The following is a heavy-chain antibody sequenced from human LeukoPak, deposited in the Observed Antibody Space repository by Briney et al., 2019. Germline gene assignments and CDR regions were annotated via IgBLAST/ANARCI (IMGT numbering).Heavy chain of an antibody. V-gene: IGHV3-23*01. J-gene: IGHJ6*03. Sequence: QPGGSLRLSCAASGFTFSSYVMSWVRQAPGKGLEWVSAISGSGGSTYYADSVKGRFTISRDNSKNTLYLQMNSLRAEDTAVYYCARDLDYYYYYMDVWGKGTTVTVSS. CDR3: ARDLDYYYYYMDV. CDR2: ISGSGGST. CDR1: GFTFSSYV.